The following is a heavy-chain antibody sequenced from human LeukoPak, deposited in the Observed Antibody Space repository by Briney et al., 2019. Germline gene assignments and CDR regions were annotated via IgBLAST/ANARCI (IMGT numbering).Heavy chain of an antibody. CDR1: GFTFSSYT. CDR2: ISGCSTTI. CDR3: ARGPYYSDSRGYSNWFDP. D-gene: IGHD3-22*01. Sequence: GGSLRLSCAASGFTFSSYTMNWVRQAPGKGLEWVSYISGCSTTIYYADSVKGRFTISRDNAKNSLYLQMNSLRDEDTAVYYCARGPYYSDSRGYSNWFDPWGQGTLVTVSS. J-gene: IGHJ5*02. V-gene: IGHV3-48*02.